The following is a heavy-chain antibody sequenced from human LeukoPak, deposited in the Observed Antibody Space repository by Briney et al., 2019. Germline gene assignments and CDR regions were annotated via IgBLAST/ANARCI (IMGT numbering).Heavy chain of an antibody. CDR1: GGSISSGDYY. J-gene: IGHJ4*02. V-gene: IGHV4-61*08. CDR2: IYYSGST. D-gene: IGHD4-23*01. CDR3: ARYGDNSYYFDY. Sequence: SETLSLTCTVSGGSISSGDYYWSWIRQPPGKGLEWIGYIYYSGSTNYNPSLKSRITMSVDTFKNQFSLKLSSVTAADTAVYYCARYGDNSYYFDYWGQGALVTVSS.